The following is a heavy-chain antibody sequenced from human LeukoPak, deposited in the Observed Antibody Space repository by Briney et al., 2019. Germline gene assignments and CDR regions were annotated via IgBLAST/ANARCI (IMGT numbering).Heavy chain of an antibody. D-gene: IGHD5-24*01. CDR3: TKDRMAAIIGEFDY. V-gene: IGHV3-23*01. CDR1: GFTFSSYA. Sequence: GGSLRLSCTASGFTFSSYAMSWVRQAPGKGLEWVSSISDTGDSTYYADSVKGRFTSSRDNSKNTLYLQMNSLRAEDTAVYYCTKDRMAAIIGEFDYWGQGTLVTVSS. CDR2: ISDTGDST. J-gene: IGHJ4*02.